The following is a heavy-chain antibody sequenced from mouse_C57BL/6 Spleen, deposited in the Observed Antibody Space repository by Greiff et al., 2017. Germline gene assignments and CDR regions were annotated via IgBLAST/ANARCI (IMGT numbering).Heavy chain of an antibody. Sequence: VQLQQSGAELVRPGASVKLSCTASGFNINDYYMHWVKQRPEQGLEWIGRIDPEDGDTEYAPKFQGKATMTADTSSNTAYLQLSSLTSEDTAVYYCTTDGYYLYYLDYWGQGTTLTVSS. D-gene: IGHD2-3*01. CDR1: GFNINDYY. CDR3: TTDGYYLYYLDY. J-gene: IGHJ2*01. V-gene: IGHV14-1*01. CDR2: IDPEDGDT.